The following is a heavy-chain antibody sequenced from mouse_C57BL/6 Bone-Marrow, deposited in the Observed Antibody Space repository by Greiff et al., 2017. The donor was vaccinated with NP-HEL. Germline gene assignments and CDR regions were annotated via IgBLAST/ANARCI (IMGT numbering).Heavy chain of an antibody. D-gene: IGHD1-1*01. CDR1: GYAFSSYW. Sequence: VQLQQSGAELVKPGASVKISCKASGYAFSSYWMNWVKQRPGKGLEWIGQIYPGDGATNYNGKFKGKATLTADKSSSKAYMQLSSLTSEDSAVYFCARYYGSSYYFDYWGQGTTLTVSS. J-gene: IGHJ2*01. CDR3: ARYYGSSYYFDY. V-gene: IGHV1-80*01. CDR2: IYPGDGAT.